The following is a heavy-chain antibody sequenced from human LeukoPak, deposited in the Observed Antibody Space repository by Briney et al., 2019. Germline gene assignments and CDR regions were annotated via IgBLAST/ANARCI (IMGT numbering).Heavy chain of an antibody. D-gene: IGHD2-21*02. CDR3: AKQGPARIPIVVVTAMAH. Sequence: TGGSLRLSCAASEFTFSNYWMTWVRQAPGKGLEWVANINEDETAKYYVGSVKGRFTISRDNAKNSLYLQMNSLRAEDTAVYYCAKQGPARIPIVVVTAMAHWGQGTLVTVSS. CDR1: EFTFSNYW. CDR2: INEDETAK. J-gene: IGHJ4*02. V-gene: IGHV3-7*03.